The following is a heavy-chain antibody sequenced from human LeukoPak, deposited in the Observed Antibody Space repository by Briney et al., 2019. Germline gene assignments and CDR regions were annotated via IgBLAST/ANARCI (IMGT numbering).Heavy chain of an antibody. J-gene: IGHJ5*02. CDR2: INHSGST. Sequence: SETLSLTCTVSGGSVSSSSYYWGWIRQPPGKGLEWIGEINHSGSTNYNPSLKSRVTISVDTSKNQFSLKLSSVTAADTAVYYCARPAARLLWFGELLFGGGFDPWGQGTLVTVSS. CDR3: ARPAARLLWFGELLFGGGFDP. CDR1: GGSVSSSSYY. D-gene: IGHD3-10*01. V-gene: IGHV4-39*07.